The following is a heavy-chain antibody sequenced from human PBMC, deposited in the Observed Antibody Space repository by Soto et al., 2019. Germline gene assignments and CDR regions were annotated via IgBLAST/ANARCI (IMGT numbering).Heavy chain of an antibody. CDR3: ARGRAEYFQH. J-gene: IGHJ1*01. V-gene: IGHV4-34*01. Sequence: QVQLQQWGAGLLKPSETLSLTCAVYGGSFSGYYWSWIRQPPGKGLEWIGEINHSGSTNYNPSLSSRVTISVDTSKNQFSLKLSSVTAADTAVYYCARGRAEYFQHWGQGTLVTVSS. CDR1: GGSFSGYY. CDR2: INHSGST.